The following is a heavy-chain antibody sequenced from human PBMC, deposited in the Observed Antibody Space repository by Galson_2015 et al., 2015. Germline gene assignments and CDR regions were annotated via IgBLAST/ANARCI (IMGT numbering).Heavy chain of an antibody. CDR1: GGTFSSYA. V-gene: IGHV1-69*01. D-gene: IGHD3-3*01. CDR2: IIPIFGTA. CDR3: ARLFWSGYSTRGRDGGY. Sequence: SCKASGGTFSSYAISWVRQAPGQGLEWMGGIIPIFGTANYAQKFQGRVTITADESTSTAYMELSSLRSEDTAVYYCARLFWSGYSTRGRDGGYWGQGTLVTVSS. J-gene: IGHJ4*02.